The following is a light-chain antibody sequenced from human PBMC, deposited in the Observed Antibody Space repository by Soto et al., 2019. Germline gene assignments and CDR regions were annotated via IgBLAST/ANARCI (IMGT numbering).Light chain of an antibody. CDR3: HQYNNRPPYA. V-gene: IGKV3-15*01. CDR2: GAS. CDR1: QSVSTN. J-gene: IGKJ2*01. Sequence: ETVMTQSPATLSVSPGERVTLSCRASQSVSTNLAWYQQRPGQAPRLLIYGASTRATGIPARFSGSGSGTEFTLTISSPQSESVAVDYCHQYNNRPPYAVGQGTQLEIK.